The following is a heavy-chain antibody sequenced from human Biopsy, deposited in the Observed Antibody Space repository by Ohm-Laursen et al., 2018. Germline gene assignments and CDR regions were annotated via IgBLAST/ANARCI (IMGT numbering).Heavy chain of an antibody. CDR3: ARDEKQWDYSNYFSWHFDL. V-gene: IGHV3-30*03. CDR1: GFTFTSYG. CDR2: ISYDGSGE. J-gene: IGHJ2*01. Sequence: SSLRLSCSASGFTFTSYGMHWVRQAPGKGLEWVAVISYDGSGEYYADSLQGRFTISRDNPKNTVDLQMNSLRAEDTAVYFCARDEKQWDYSNYFSWHFDLWGRGTLVTVSS. D-gene: IGHD4-11*01.